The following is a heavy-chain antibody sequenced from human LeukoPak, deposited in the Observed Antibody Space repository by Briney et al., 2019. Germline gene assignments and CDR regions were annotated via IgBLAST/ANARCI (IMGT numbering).Heavy chain of an antibody. V-gene: IGHV3-7*01. CDR1: ELIFSKYW. CDR2: IKQDESEK. J-gene: IGHJ4*02. CDR3: AKAPDGSWFLDY. Sequence: GGSLRLSCAASELIFSKYWMSWVRRAPGKGLEWVANIKQDESEKYYVDSVKGRFTISRDNSKNTLYLQMNSLRAEDTAVYYCAKAPDGSWFLDYWGQGTLVTVSS. D-gene: IGHD6-13*01.